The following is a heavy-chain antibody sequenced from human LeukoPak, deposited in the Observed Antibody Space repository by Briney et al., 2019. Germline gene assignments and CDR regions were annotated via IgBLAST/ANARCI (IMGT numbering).Heavy chain of an antibody. J-gene: IGHJ4*02. CDR1: GFTVSSNY. CDR3: AREGFWSGYYHFDY. V-gene: IGHV3-53*01. Sequence: GGSLRLSCAASGFTVSSNYMSWVRQAPGKGLEWVPVIYSGGSTYYADSVKGRFTISRDNSKNTLYLQMNSLRAEDTAVYYCAREGFWSGYYHFDYWGQGTLVTVSS. D-gene: IGHD3-3*01. CDR2: IYSGGST.